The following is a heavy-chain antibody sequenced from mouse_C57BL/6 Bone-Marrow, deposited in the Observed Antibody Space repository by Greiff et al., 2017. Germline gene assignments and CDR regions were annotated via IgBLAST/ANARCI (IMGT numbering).Heavy chain of an antibody. D-gene: IGHD2-2*01. Sequence: QVQLKQSGAELVKPGASVKMSCKASGYTFTTYPIEWMKQNHGKSLEWIGNFHPYNDDTKYNEKFKGKATLTIEQSSSTVYLELSRLTSDDSAVYYCAIYYCYDWFAYWGQGTLVTVSA. J-gene: IGHJ3*01. V-gene: IGHV1-47*01. CDR2: FHPYNDDT. CDR1: GYTFTTYP. CDR3: AIYYCYDWFAY.